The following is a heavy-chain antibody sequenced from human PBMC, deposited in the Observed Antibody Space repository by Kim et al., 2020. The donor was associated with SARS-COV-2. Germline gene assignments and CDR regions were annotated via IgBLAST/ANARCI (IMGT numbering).Heavy chain of an antibody. CDR3: ARAVERGLYYYYGMDV. D-gene: IGHD1-1*01. CDR1: GFTFSSYW. J-gene: IGHJ6*02. CDR2: INSDGSST. Sequence: GGSLRLSCAASGFTFSSYWMHWVRQAPGKGLVWVSRINSDGSSTSYADSVKGRFTISRDNAKNTLYLQMNSLRAEDTAVYYCARAVERGLYYYYGMDVWGQGTTVTVSS. V-gene: IGHV3-74*01.